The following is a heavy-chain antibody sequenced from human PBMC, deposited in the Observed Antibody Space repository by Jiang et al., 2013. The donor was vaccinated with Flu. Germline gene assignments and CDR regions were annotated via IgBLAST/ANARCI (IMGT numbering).Heavy chain of an antibody. D-gene: IGHD6-6*01. Sequence: VQLLESGGGLIQPGGSLRLSCAASGFIVSSNYMNWVRQAPGKGLEWVSVIYTGGSTYYADSVKGRFTASRDNAKNSLYLQMNSLRAEDTAVYYCAREWDSSSWDYWGQGTLVTVSS. CDR2: IYTGGST. V-gene: IGHV3-53*01. CDR1: GFIVSSNY. CDR3: AREWDSSSWDY. J-gene: IGHJ4*02.